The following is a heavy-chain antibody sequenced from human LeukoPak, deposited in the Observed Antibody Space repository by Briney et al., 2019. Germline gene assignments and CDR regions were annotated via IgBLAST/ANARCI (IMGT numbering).Heavy chain of an antibody. CDR3: ARGGGAARPDYYYMDV. Sequence: ASVKVSCKASGYTFTSYDINWVRQATGQGLEWMGWMNPNSGNTGYAQKFQGRVTITRNTSISTAYMELSSLRSEDTAVYYCARGGGAARPDYYYMDVWGKGTTVTVSS. V-gene: IGHV1-8*03. CDR2: MNPNSGNT. D-gene: IGHD6-6*01. CDR1: GYTFTSYD. J-gene: IGHJ6*03.